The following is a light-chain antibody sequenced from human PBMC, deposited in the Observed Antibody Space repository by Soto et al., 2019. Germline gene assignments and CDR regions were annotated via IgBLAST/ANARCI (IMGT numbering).Light chain of an antibody. CDR2: GNR. J-gene: IGLJ1*01. CDR1: NSNNGATYD. Sequence: QSVLTQPPSVSGAPGQRVSISCTGTNSNNGATYDVQWYKGLPRTAPKVLIHGNRNWPSGVSDRVSGSKFGKTASLTIPGLQAEDEGTYYCCSYAGSSPLYVFGTGTKVTVL. CDR3: CSYAGSSPLYV. V-gene: IGLV1-40*01.